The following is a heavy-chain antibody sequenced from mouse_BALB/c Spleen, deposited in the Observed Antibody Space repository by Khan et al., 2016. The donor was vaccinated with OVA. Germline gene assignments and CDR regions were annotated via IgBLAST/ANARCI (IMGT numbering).Heavy chain of an antibody. CDR1: GYSITSDYA. D-gene: IGHD2-10*02. V-gene: IGHV3-2*02. CDR2: ISYSGNT. CDR3: AREYGGDFDY. Sequence: EVELVESGPGLVKPSQSLSLTCTVTGYSITSDYAWNWIRQFPGNKLEWMGFISYSGNTYSNPSLKSRISVTRDTSKNQFFLQLNSVTTEDTATYYSAREYGGDFDYWGQGTTLTVSS. J-gene: IGHJ2*01.